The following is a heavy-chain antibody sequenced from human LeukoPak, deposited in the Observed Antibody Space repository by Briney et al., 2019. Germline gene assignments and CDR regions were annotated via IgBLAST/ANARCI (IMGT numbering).Heavy chain of an antibody. V-gene: IGHV4-59*01. CDR1: GGSISSYY. CDR3: ARDRHHFWSPYPYCSFDL. Sequence: SETLSLTCTVSGGSISSYYWSWIRQPPGKGLEWVGYIYYSGSTNYNPSLKSRVTISVAPSTNPFSLKLSSVTAADTAVYYCARDRHHFWSPYPYCSFDLCGPGTLVTVSS. D-gene: IGHD3-3*02. CDR2: IYYSGST. J-gene: IGHJ2*01.